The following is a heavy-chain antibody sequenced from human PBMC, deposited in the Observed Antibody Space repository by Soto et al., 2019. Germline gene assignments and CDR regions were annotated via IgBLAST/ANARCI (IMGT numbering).Heavy chain of an antibody. Sequence: GGSLRLSCVTSGFTFSSYAMNWVRQAPGKGLEWVALISYDGGDEYYADSVKGRFTISRDNSKNTLFLQMNSLRAEDTGIYFCAKDVRQLVRRDYYYSDYWGQGTLVTVSS. V-gene: IGHV3-30*18. CDR2: ISYDGGDE. CDR3: AKDVRQLVRRDYYYSDY. D-gene: IGHD6-13*01. CDR1: GFTFSSYA. J-gene: IGHJ4*02.